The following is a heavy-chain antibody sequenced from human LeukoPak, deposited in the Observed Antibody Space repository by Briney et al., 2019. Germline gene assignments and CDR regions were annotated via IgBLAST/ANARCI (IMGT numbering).Heavy chain of an antibody. CDR3: ARGLAY. CDR2: ISSSSSYI. D-gene: IGHD2-21*01. J-gene: IGHJ4*02. Sequence: GGSLRLSCAASGFTFSSYSMNWVRQAPGKGLEWVSSISSSSSYINYADSVRGRFTISRDNAKNSLYLQMNSLRVDDTAVYHCARGLAYWGQGTLVTVSS. V-gene: IGHV3-21*01. CDR1: GFTFSSYS.